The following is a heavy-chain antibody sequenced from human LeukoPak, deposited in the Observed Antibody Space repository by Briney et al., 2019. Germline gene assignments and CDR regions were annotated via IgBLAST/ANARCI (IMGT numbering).Heavy chain of an antibody. D-gene: IGHD3-16*01. J-gene: IGHJ3*02. CDR2: ISSSSSYI. V-gene: IGHV3-21*04. CDR1: GFTFSSYS. CDR3: ARDRGEPDAFDI. Sequence: PGGSLRLSCAASGFTFSSYSMNWVRQAPGKGLEWVSSISSSSSYIYYADSVKGRFTISRDNAKNSLYLQMNSLRAEDTAVYYCARDRGEPDAFDIWGQGTMVTVSS.